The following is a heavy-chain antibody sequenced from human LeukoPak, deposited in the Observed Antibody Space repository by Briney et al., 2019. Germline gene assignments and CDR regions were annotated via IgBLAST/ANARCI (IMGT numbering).Heavy chain of an antibody. Sequence: GGSLRLSCAASGFTFSSYAMSWVRQAPGKGLEWVSAISGSGGSTYYADSVKGRFTISRDNSKNTLYLQMNSLRAEDTAVYYCAKDLLRVISVDTAMVDWGQGTLVTVSS. D-gene: IGHD5-18*01. J-gene: IGHJ4*02. CDR2: ISGSGGST. CDR1: GFTFSSYA. CDR3: AKDLLRVISVDTAMVD. V-gene: IGHV3-23*01.